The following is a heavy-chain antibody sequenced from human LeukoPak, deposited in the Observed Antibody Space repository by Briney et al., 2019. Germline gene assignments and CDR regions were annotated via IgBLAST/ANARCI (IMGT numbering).Heavy chain of an antibody. Sequence: GASVKVSCKASGYTFTSYDINWVRQATGQGLEWMGWMNPNSGNTGYAQKFQGRVTMTRNTSISTAYMELSSLRSEDTAVYYCARGHDYSNQFDYWGQGTLVTVPS. V-gene: IGHV1-8*01. D-gene: IGHD4-11*01. CDR1: GYTFTSYD. CDR3: ARGHDYSNQFDY. CDR2: MNPNSGNT. J-gene: IGHJ4*02.